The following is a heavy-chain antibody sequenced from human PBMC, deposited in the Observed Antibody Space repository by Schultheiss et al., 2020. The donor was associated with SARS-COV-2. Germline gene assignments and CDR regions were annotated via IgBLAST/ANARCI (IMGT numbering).Heavy chain of an antibody. CDR1: GGSISSGDYY. CDR3: ARAERRWLQLNGWYFDL. J-gene: IGHJ2*01. D-gene: IGHD5-24*01. Sequence: SETLSLTCTVSGGSISSGDYYWSWIRQPPGKGLEWIGYIYYSGSTYYNPSLKSRVTISVDTSKNQFSLKLSSVTAADTAVYYCARAERRWLQLNGWYFDLWGRGTLVTVSS. V-gene: IGHV4-30-4*02. CDR2: IYYSGST.